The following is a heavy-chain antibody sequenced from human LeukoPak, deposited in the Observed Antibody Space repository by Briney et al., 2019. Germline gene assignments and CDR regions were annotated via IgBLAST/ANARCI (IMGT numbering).Heavy chain of an antibody. CDR2: LSGGGGST. J-gene: IGHJ6*02. D-gene: IGHD4-17*01. CDR3: AKDRYGHYAPVWYYYGMDV. V-gene: IGHV3-23*01. Sequence: QSAGSLSCYGAAAAFTFSGYAMSWDRPAQGKGREGVAALSGGGGSTDYAVSGRGRFTISRDNPRNTLDLQINSQRANDTAVYYCAKDRYGHYAPVWYYYGMDVWGQGTTVTVSS. CDR1: AFTFSGYA.